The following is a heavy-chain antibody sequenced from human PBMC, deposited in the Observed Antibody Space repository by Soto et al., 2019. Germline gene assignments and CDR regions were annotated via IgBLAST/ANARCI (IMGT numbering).Heavy chain of an antibody. D-gene: IGHD3-16*01. J-gene: IGHJ6*02. CDR1: GGSFSGYY. V-gene: IGHV4-34*01. CDR2: INHSGST. Sequence: SETLSLTCAVYGGSFSGYYWSWIRQPPGKGLEWIGEINHSGSTNYNPSLKSRVTISVDTSKNQFSLKLSSATAADTAVYYSHSRGRDGMDVWGQGTTVTVSS. CDR3: HSRGRDGMDV.